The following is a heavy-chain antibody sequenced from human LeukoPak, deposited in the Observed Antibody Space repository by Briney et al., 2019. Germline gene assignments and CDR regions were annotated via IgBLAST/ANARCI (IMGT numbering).Heavy chain of an antibody. D-gene: IGHD3-9*01. CDR3: ARGGFSRDLQGLRYFDWLAREENWFDP. V-gene: IGHV1-18*04. Sequence: GPSVKVSCKASGYTFTGYYMHWVRQAPGQGLEWMGWISAYNGNTNYAQKLQGRVTMTTDTSTSTAYMELSSLRSEDTAVYYCARGGFSRDLQGLRYFDWLAREENWFDPWGQGTLVTVSS. CDR1: GYTFTGYY. J-gene: IGHJ5*02. CDR2: ISAYNGNT.